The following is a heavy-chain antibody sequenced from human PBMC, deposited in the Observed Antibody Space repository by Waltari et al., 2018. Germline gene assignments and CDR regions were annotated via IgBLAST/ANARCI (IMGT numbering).Heavy chain of an antibody. CDR3: AHSGARARGDYFQH. J-gene: IGHJ4*02. Sequence: ITLKESGPTLVKPTQTLTLTCTFSGFSLRTTGVGVGWIRQPPGKALAWLALIYWDDDKRYSPSLKGRLTITKDTSKNQVVLTMTNMDPVDTATYYCAHSGARARGDYFQHWGQGTLVTVSS. CDR1: GFSLRTTGVG. V-gene: IGHV2-5*02. CDR2: IYWDDDK. D-gene: IGHD6-6*01.